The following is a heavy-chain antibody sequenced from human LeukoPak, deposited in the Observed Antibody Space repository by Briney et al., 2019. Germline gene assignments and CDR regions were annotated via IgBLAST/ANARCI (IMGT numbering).Heavy chain of an antibody. CDR3: AREVVTPRSDYYYDYGMDD. V-gene: IGHV4-34*01. D-gene: IGHD4-23*01. CDR2: INHSGST. CDR1: GGSFSGYY. Sequence: SETLSLTCAVYGGSFSGYYWSGIRQPPGKGLEWIGEINHSGSTNYNPSLKSRVTISVDTSKNQFSLKLSSVTAADTAVYYCAREVVTPRSDYYYDYGMDDWGQGTTVTVSS. J-gene: IGHJ6*02.